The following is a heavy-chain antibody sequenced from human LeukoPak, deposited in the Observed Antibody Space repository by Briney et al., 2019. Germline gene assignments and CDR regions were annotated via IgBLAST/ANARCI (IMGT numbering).Heavy chain of an antibody. D-gene: IGHD6-13*01. V-gene: IGHV4-59*11. Sequence: SETLSLTCTVSGGSISSQYWSWIRQPPGKGLEWIAYIYYSGSTNYNPSLKSRVTISVDTSKNQFSLKLSSVTAADTAVYYCARQPSSWFTSFDSWGQGTLVTVSS. CDR2: IYYSGST. CDR3: ARQPSSWFTSFDS. J-gene: IGHJ4*02. CDR1: GGSISSQY.